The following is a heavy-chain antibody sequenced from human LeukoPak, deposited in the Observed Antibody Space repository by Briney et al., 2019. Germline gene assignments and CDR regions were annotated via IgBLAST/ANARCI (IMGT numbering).Heavy chain of an antibody. CDR3: ARDLTPIGWFDP. V-gene: IGHV4-30-4*01. CDR2: TSYSGST. J-gene: IGHJ5*02. D-gene: IGHD1-14*01. Sequence: PSETLSLTCTVSGGSISSGSYYWSWIRQPPGKGLEWIGYTSYSGSTYYNPSLKSQITISVDTSKNQFSLKLSSVTAADTAVYYCARDLTPIGWFDPWGQGTLVTVSS. CDR1: GGSISSGSYY.